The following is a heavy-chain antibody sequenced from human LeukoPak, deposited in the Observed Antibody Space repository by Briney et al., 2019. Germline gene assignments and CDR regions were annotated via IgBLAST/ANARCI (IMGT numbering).Heavy chain of an antibody. V-gene: IGHV4-30-2*01. J-gene: IGHJ5*02. CDR3: ARSRYHWFDP. D-gene: IGHD1-1*01. Sequence: SETLSLTCAVSGGSISSGGYSWSWIRQRPGKGLEWIGYIYHSGSTYYNPSLKSRVTISVDRSKNQFSLKLSSVTAADTAVYYCARSRYHWFDPWGQGTLVAVSS. CDR1: GGSISSGGYS. CDR2: IYHSGST.